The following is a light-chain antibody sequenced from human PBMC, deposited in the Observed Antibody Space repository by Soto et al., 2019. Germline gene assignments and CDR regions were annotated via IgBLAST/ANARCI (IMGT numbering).Light chain of an antibody. CDR1: QYIHNY. J-gene: IGKJ1*01. CDR2: EAA. V-gene: IGKV1-5*03. Sequence: DIQMTQSPSTLSASVGDRVTITCRASQYIHNYLAWYQQKPGEAPKLLIYEAANLESGAPSRFSGSGTGTEFTLTISSLQPDDFATYYCQQSNNYPWTFGQGTRVDI. CDR3: QQSNNYPWT.